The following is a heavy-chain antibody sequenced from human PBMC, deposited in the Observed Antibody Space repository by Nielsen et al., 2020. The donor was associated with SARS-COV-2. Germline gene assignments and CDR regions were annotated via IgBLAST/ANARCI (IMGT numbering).Heavy chain of an antibody. D-gene: IGHD7-27*01. CDR3: ARGNGWGSYFDY. Sequence: GGSLRLSCAASGFRFSYYAMHWVRQAPGKGLEWVAVISYDGSNKYYADSVKGRFTISRDNSKNTLYLQMNSLRAEDTAVYYCARGNGWGSYFDYWGQGTLVTVSS. CDR2: ISYDGSNK. V-gene: IGHV3-30-3*01. J-gene: IGHJ4*02. CDR1: GFRFSYYA.